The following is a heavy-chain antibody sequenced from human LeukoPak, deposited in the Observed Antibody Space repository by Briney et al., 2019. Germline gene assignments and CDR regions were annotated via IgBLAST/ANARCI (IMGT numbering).Heavy chain of an antibody. CDR2: MNPNSGNT. J-gene: IGHJ5*02. CDR1: GYTFTAYY. Sequence: GASVKVSCKASGYTFTAYYMHWVRQAPGQGLEWMGWMNPNSGNTGYAQKFQGRVTMTRNTSISTAYMELSSLRSEDTAVYYCARKRSGEPLWFGELFWFDPWGQGTLVTVSS. CDR3: ARKRSGEPLWFGELFWFDP. V-gene: IGHV1-8*02. D-gene: IGHD3-10*01.